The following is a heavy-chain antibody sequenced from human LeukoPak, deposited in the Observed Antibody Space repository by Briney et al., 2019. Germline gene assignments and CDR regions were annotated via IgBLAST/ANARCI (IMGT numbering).Heavy chain of an antibody. CDR2: IYYSGST. CDR3: ARYCSSTSCYNYFDY. D-gene: IGHD2-2*02. CDR1: GCSISSYY. J-gene: IGHJ4*02. Sequence: SETLSLTCTVSGCSISSYYWSWIRQPPGKGLEWIGYIYYSGSTNYNPSPKSRVTISVDTSKNQFSLKLSSVTAADTAVYYCARYCSSTSCYNYFDYWGQGTLVTVSS. V-gene: IGHV4-59*01.